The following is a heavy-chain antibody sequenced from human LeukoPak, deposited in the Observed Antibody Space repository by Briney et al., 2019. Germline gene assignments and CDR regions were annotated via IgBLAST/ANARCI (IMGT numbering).Heavy chain of an antibody. V-gene: IGHV4-30-2*06. D-gene: IGHD2-15*01. Sequence: SQTLSLTCTVSGGSISSGTYYYSWIRQSPGRGLEWIGYMYHSGNTFYNPSLKSRVTISVDNSKNLFSLKLSSVTAADTAVYYCARTIYCSGGSCYPSGAFDIWGQGTMVTVSS. J-gene: IGHJ3*02. CDR3: ARTIYCSGGSCYPSGAFDI. CDR2: MYHSGNT. CDR1: GGSISSGTYY.